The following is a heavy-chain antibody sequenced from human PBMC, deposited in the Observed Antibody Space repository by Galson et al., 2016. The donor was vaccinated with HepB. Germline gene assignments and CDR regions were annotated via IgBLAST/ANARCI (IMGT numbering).Heavy chain of an antibody. D-gene: IGHD3-3*01. Sequence: SLRLSCATSGFTFDDYIMHWFRQTPEKGLEWVSLINWDGRTTYYADSVQGRFTISRDNNRNSLSLHMNSLKSEDTALYYCAKASGSHARYYFDRWGQGTQVTVSS. CDR2: INWDGRTT. CDR3: AKASGSHARYYFDR. CDR1: GFTFDDYI. V-gene: IGHV3-43*01. J-gene: IGHJ4*02.